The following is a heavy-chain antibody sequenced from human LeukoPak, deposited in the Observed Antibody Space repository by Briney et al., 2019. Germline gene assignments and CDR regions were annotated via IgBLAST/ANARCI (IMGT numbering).Heavy chain of an antibody. V-gene: IGHV3-48*03. D-gene: IGHD7-27*01. J-gene: IGHJ4*02. CDR3: AREPTYTNWGVDY. CDR2: ISSRGGTI. Sequence: GGSLILSCAASGFSFSSYEMNWVRQAPGKGLEWVSYISSRGGTIYYADSVKGRFTMSRDNAKNSLYLQMNSLRAEDTALYYCAREPTYTNWGVDYWGQGTLVTVSS. CDR1: GFSFSSYE.